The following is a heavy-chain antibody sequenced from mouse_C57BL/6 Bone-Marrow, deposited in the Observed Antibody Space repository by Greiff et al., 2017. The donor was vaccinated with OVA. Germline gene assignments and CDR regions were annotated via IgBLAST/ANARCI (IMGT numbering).Heavy chain of an antibody. CDR2: IYPRSGNT. CDR1: GYTFTSYG. J-gene: IGHJ3*01. D-gene: IGHD1-1*01. Sequence: QVQLQQSGAELARPGASVKLSCKASGYTFTSYGISWVKQRTGQGLEWIGEIYPRSGNTYYNEKFKGKATLTADKSSSTAYMALRSLTSEDSAVYFCARCSITPFAYWGQGTLVTVSA. CDR3: ARCSITPFAY. V-gene: IGHV1-81*01.